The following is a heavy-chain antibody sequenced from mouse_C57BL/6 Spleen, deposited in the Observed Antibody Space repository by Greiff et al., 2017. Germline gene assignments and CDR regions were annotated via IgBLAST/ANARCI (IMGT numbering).Heavy chain of an antibody. CDR1: GFNIKDYY. CDR3: TTHSNYGYAMDY. Sequence: VHVKQSGAELVRPGASVKLSCTASGFNIKDYYMHWVKQRPEQGLEWIGRIDPEDGDTEYAPKFQGKATMTADTSSNTAYLQLSSLTSEDTAVYYCTTHSNYGYAMDYWGQGTSVTVSS. J-gene: IGHJ4*01. V-gene: IGHV14-1*01. D-gene: IGHD2-5*01. CDR2: IDPEDGDT.